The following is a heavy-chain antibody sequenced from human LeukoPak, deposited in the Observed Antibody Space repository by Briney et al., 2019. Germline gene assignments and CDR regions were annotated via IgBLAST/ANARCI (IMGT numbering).Heavy chain of an antibody. J-gene: IGHJ4*02. CDR1: GGSFSGYY. CDR2: INHSGST. V-gene: IGHV4-34*01. D-gene: IGHD2-15*01. CDR3: ARWLGYCSGGSCPNFDY. Sequence: SETLSLTCAVYGGSFSGYYWSWIRQPPGKGLEWIGEINHSGSTNYNPSLKSRVTISVDTSKNQFSLKLSSVTAAGTAVYYCARWLGYCSGGSCPNFDYWGQGTLVTVSS.